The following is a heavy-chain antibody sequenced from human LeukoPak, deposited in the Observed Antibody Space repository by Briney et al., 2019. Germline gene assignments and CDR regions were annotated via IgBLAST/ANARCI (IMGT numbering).Heavy chain of an antibody. CDR3: TRGLDVFDI. Sequence: PGGSLRLSCAASGFTFSSYSMNWVRQAPGKGLEWVANIRQDGSEKYYVDSVKGRFTISRDNAKNSLYLQMNSLRAEDTAMFYCTRGLDVFDIWGRGTMVTVSS. CDR2: IRQDGSEK. CDR1: GFTFSSYS. J-gene: IGHJ3*02. V-gene: IGHV3-7*03.